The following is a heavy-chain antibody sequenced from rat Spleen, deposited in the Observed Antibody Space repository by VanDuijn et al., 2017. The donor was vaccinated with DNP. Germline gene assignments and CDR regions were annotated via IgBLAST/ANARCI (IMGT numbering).Heavy chain of an antibody. J-gene: IGHJ4*01. CDR1: GFTFSDYY. Sequence: EVQLVESGGGLVQPGRSLKLSCAASGFTFSDYYMAWVRQAPKKGLEWVAFISTSSSTTYYRDSVKGRFTVSRDNAKSTLYLQMDSLRSEDTATYYCAREGYSSSQSFYYAMDAWGQGTSVTVSS. V-gene: IGHV5-25*01. CDR2: ISTSSSTT. D-gene: IGHD1-2*01. CDR3: AREGYSSSQSFYYAMDA.